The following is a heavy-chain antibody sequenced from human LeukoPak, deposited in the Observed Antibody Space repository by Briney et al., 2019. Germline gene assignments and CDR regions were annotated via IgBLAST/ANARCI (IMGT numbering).Heavy chain of an antibody. D-gene: IGHD2-15*01. CDR3: ARGHSSDAFDI. CDR2: IYSGGST. J-gene: IGHJ3*02. CDR1: GFPVSSNY. V-gene: IGHV3-66*02. Sequence: GGPLRLSCAASGFPVSSNYMSWVRQAPGKGLEWVSVIYSGGSTYYADSVKGRFTISRDNSKNTLYLQMNSLRAEDTAVYYCARGHSSDAFDIWGQGTMVTVSS.